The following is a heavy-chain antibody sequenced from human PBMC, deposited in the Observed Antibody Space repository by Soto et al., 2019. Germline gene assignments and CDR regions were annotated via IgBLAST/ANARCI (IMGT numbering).Heavy chain of an antibody. CDR3: AWGNWNPHYYFDS. V-gene: IGHV3-53*04. D-gene: IGHD1-20*01. J-gene: IGHJ4*02. CDR1: GVTVSSNY. CDR2: IYSGGST. Sequence: GGSLRLSCAASGVTVSSNYMSWIRQAPGKGLEWVSVIYSGGSTYYEDSVKGRFTISRHNSKNTLYLQMNSLRAEDTAVYYCAWGNWNPHYYFDSWGQGTLVTVSS.